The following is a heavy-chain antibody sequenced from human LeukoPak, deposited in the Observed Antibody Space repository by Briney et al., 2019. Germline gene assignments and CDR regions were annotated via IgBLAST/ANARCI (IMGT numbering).Heavy chain of an antibody. Sequence: SETLSLTCSVSGLAISGSSYYWAWIRQPPGKGLEYIGNIYYTGSTYYNPSLKSRVTISVDMSKNQFSLKLSSVTAADTAVYYCARGRYNYGPYDYWGQGTLVTVSS. CDR2: IYYTGST. D-gene: IGHD5-18*01. J-gene: IGHJ4*02. CDR1: GLAISGSSYY. CDR3: ARGRYNYGPYDY. V-gene: IGHV4-39*07.